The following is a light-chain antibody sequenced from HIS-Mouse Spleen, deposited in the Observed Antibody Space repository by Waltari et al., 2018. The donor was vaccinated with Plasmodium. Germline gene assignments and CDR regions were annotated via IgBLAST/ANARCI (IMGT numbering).Light chain of an antibody. CDR1: SSDVGSYNL. Sequence: QSALTQPASVSGSPGQSITISCTGTSSDVGSYNLVSWYPQHPGKAPKRMIYEGSKRPSGVSNRFAGSKSGNTGSLTISGLQAEDEADYYCCSYAGSSTYVFGTGTKVTVL. CDR3: CSYAGSSTYV. CDR2: EGS. V-gene: IGLV2-23*01. J-gene: IGLJ1*01.